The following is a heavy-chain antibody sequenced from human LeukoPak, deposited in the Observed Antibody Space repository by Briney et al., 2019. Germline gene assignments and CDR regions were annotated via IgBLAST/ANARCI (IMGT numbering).Heavy chain of an antibody. D-gene: IGHD3-9*01. CDR2: ISYDGSNK. Sequence: GRSLRVSCAASGFTFSSYGMHWVRQAPGKGLEWVAVISYDGSNKYYADSVKGRFTISRDNSKNTLYLQMNSLRAEDTAVYYCAKDAQSSKELLRYFDWLGPYYYGMDVWGKGTTVTVSS. CDR1: GFTFSSYG. J-gene: IGHJ6*04. V-gene: IGHV3-30*18. CDR3: AKDAQSSKELLRYFDWLGPYYYGMDV.